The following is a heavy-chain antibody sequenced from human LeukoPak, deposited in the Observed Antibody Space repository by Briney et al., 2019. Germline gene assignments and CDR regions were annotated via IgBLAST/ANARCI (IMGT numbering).Heavy chain of an antibody. CDR3: AKSYHYYGSSIDY. D-gene: IGHD3-10*01. Sequence: GGSLRLSCTASGFTFSSCGMHWVRQAPGKGLEWVAFIRNDESNKYYADSLKGRFTISRDNSKNTLYLQMNSLRAEDTAVYYCAKSYHYYGSSIDYWGQGTLVTVSS. J-gene: IGHJ4*02. V-gene: IGHV3-30*02. CDR1: GFTFSSCG. CDR2: IRNDESNK.